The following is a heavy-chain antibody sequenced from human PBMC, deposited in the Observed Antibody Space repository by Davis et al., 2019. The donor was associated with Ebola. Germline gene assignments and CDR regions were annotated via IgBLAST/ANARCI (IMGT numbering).Heavy chain of an antibody. CDR1: GYSFTSYW. CDR2: IYPGDSDT. V-gene: IGHV5-51*01. CDR3: ARLGYYDSSGYLDAFDI. D-gene: IGHD3-22*01. J-gene: IGHJ3*02. Sequence: KVSCKGSGYSFTSYWIGWVRQMPGKGLEWMGIIYPGDSDTRYSPSFQGQVTISADKSISTAYLQWSSLKASDTAMYYCARLGYYDSSGYLDAFDIWGQGTMVTVSS.